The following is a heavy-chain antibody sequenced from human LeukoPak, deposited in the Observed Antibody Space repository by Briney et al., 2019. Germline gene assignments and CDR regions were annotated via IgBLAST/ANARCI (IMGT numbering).Heavy chain of an antibody. D-gene: IGHD2-15*01. Sequence: PSETLSLTCTVSGVSISSGSYYWSWIRQPAGKGLEWIGRIFSSGSTNYNPSLKSRVTISVDTSKNQFSLKLTSVTAADTAVYFCARDFRGRYCWGGTCYSEADYWGQGTLVNVSS. V-gene: IGHV4-61*02. J-gene: IGHJ4*02. CDR3: ARDFRGRYCWGGTCYSEADY. CDR2: IFSSGST. CDR1: GVSISSGSYY.